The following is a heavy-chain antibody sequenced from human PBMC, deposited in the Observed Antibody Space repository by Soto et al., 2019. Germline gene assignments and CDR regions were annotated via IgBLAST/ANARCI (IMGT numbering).Heavy chain of an antibody. D-gene: IGHD6-13*01. Sequence: SETLSLTGAVSGGSIRSSNWWSWVRQPPGKGLEWIGEIYHSVSTNYNPSLKSRVTISVDKSKNQFSLKLSSVTATDTAVYYCARLNLGYSSSGHLDYWGQGTLVDVSS. J-gene: IGHJ4*02. V-gene: IGHV4-4*02. CDR1: GGSIRSSNW. CDR3: ARLNLGYSSSGHLDY. CDR2: IYHSVST.